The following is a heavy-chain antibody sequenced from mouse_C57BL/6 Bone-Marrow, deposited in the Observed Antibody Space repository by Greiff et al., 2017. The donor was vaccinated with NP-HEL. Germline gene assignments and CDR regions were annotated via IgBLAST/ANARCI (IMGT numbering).Heavy chain of an antibody. J-gene: IGHJ4*01. CDR1: GFSLTSYG. V-gene: IGHV2-5*01. CDR3: DKRAYYYGSYLAMDY. D-gene: IGHD1-1*01. Sequence: QVQLKQSGPGLVQPSQSLSITCTVSGFSLTSYGVHWVRQSPGKGLEWLGVIWRGGSTDYNAAFMSRLSITKDNSKSQVFFKMNSLQADDTAIYYCDKRAYYYGSYLAMDYWGQGTSVTVSS. CDR2: IWRGGST.